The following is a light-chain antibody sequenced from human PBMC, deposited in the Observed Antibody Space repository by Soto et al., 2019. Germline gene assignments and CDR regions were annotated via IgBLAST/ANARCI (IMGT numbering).Light chain of an antibody. Sequence: EIVMTQSPATLSLSPGERATLSCRASQSVNSNLAWYQQKPGQAPRLVIFAASTRATGIPARFSGSGSGTEFTLTISSLQSEDFAVYYCQQHNNWPRTFGQGTKLEIK. V-gene: IGKV3-15*01. CDR2: AAS. J-gene: IGKJ2*02. CDR1: QSVNSN. CDR3: QQHNNWPRT.